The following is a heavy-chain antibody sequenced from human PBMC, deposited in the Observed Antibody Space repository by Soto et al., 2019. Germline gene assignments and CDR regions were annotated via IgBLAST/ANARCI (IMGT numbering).Heavy chain of an antibody. J-gene: IGHJ4*02. Sequence: PSETLSLTCTVSGGSISSIDYYWSWVRQAPGKGLEWIGYISYTGTTSYNPSLESCLRMSIDRSRNQLSLQVTSVTAADTAVYYCARATSYCGRTTCYPFDFWGQGALVTVSS. D-gene: IGHD2-2*01. V-gene: IGHV4-30-4*01. CDR1: GGSISSIDYY. CDR2: ISYTGTT. CDR3: ARATSYCGRTTCYPFDF.